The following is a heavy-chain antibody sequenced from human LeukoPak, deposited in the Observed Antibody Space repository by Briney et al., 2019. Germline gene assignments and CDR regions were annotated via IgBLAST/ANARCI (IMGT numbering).Heavy chain of an antibody. D-gene: IGHD3-16*01. Sequence: PGGSLRLSCAASGLTFSDYYMSWIRQAPGKGLEWVSYISSASSTIYYADSVKGRFTVSRDNGKRSLYLHMNSLRAEDTAVYYCAKVRWDNSNWYYLDTWGQGTLVSVSS. CDR3: AKVRWDNSNWYYLDT. J-gene: IGHJ4*02. V-gene: IGHV3-11*04. CDR1: GLTFSDYY. CDR2: ISSASSTI.